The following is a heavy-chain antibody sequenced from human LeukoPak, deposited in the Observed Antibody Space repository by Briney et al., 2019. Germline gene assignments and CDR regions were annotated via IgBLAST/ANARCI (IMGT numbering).Heavy chain of an antibody. D-gene: IGHD3-22*01. V-gene: IGHV3-15*01. Sequence: GGSLRLSCAASGFTISNAWMSWVRQAPGKGLEWVGRIKSKTDGGTTDYAAPVKGRFTISRDDSKNTLYLQMNSLKTEDTAVYYCTTRVVVISYYFDYWGQGTLVTVSS. CDR3: TTRVVVISYYFDY. J-gene: IGHJ4*02. CDR1: GFTISNAW. CDR2: IKSKTDGGTT.